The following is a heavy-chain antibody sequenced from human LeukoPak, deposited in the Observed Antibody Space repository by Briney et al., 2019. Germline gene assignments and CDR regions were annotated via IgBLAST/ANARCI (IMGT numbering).Heavy chain of an antibody. D-gene: IGHD4-17*01. CDR3: ARGPTSVTTTWNFDL. CDR1: GFTFSSYA. Sequence: SGGSLRLSCAASGFTFSSYAMTWVRQAAGKGLEWVSAISSSGGGTYYADSVKGRFTVSRDNSNNAVFPQMNSLSAEDTAVYYCARGPTSVTTTWNFDLWGRGTLVTVSS. CDR2: ISSSGGGT. V-gene: IGHV3-23*01. J-gene: IGHJ2*01.